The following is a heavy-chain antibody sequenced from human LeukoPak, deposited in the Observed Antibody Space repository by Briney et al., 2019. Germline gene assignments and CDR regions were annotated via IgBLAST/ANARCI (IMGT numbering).Heavy chain of an antibody. D-gene: IGHD3-10*01. CDR1: RGTFSSYA. V-gene: IGHV1-69*13. J-gene: IGHJ5*02. CDR2: ITPIFGTA. CDR3: ARDLTMVRGARYRPYNWFGP. Sequence: SVKVSCKASRGTFSSYAISWVRQAPGQGLEWMRGITPIFGTANYAQKFQGRVTISADESTSTVYMELSSLRSEDTALYYCARDLTMVRGARYRPYNWFGPWGQGTLVTVSS.